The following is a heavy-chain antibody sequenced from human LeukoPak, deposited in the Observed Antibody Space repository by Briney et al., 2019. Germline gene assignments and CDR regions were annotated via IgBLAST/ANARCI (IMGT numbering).Heavy chain of an antibody. Sequence: GGSLRLSCAASGFTFSSFSMNWVRQAPGKGLEWVSYISSSSSTIYYADSVKGRFTISRDNAKNSLYLQMNSLRAEDTAVYYCARINKYHYCSSTSCYISYYFDYWGQGTLVTVPS. CDR3: ARINKYHYCSSTSCYISYYFDY. J-gene: IGHJ4*02. D-gene: IGHD2-2*02. CDR1: GFTFSSFS. V-gene: IGHV3-48*01. CDR2: ISSSSSTI.